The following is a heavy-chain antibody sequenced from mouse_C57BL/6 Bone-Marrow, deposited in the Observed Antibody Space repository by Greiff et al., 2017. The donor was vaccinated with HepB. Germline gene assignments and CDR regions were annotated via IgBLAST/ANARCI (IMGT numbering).Heavy chain of an antibody. Sequence: VQLQQSGPELVKPGASVKISCKASGYTFTDYYMNWVKQSHGKSLEWIGDINPNNGGTSYNQKFKGKATLTVDKSSSTAYMELRSLTSEDSAVYYCARWLRPSFDYWGQGTTLTVSS. CDR3: ARWLRPSFDY. J-gene: IGHJ2*01. CDR1: GYTFTDYY. V-gene: IGHV1-26*01. D-gene: IGHD3-2*02. CDR2: INPNNGGT.